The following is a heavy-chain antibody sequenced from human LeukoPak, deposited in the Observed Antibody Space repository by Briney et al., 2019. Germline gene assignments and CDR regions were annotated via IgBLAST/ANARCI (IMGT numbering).Heavy chain of an antibody. CDR3: ARDKGLDAFDI. Sequence: GGSLRLSCAASGFTVSSNYMSWVRQAPGKGLEWVSVIYSGGSTYYADSVKGRFTISRDNSKNTLYLQMSSLRAEDTAVYYCARDKGLDAFDIWGQGTMVTVSS. J-gene: IGHJ3*02. CDR1: GFTVSSNY. V-gene: IGHV3-66*02. CDR2: IYSGGST.